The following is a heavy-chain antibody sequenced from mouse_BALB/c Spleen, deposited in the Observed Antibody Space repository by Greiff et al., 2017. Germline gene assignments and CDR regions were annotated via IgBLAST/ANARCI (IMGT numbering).Heavy chain of an antibody. CDR3: AREIYYGNAMDY. V-gene: IGHV5-6-3*01. Sequence: EVNVVESGGGLVQPGGSLKLSCAASGFTFSSYGMSWVRQTPDKRLELVATINSNGGSTYYPDSVKGRFTISRDNAKNTLYLQMSSLKSEDTAMYYCAREIYYGNAMDYWGQGTSVTVSS. CDR2: INSNGGST. CDR1: GFTFSSYG. J-gene: IGHJ4*01. D-gene: IGHD2-1*01.